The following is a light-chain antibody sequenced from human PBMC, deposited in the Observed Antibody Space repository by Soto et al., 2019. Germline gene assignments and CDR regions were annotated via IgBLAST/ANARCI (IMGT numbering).Light chain of an antibody. CDR1: QSVSRTD. Sequence: EIVLTQSPDTLSLSPGERATLSCRASQSVSRTDLAWYQQKPGQAPRLLIYGASIRATGIPDRFSGSGSGTDFTLIISSLEPEDFAFYYCQQGNTWPWTFGQGTKVDIK. CDR3: QQGNTWPWT. CDR2: GAS. V-gene: IGKV3D-20*02. J-gene: IGKJ1*01.